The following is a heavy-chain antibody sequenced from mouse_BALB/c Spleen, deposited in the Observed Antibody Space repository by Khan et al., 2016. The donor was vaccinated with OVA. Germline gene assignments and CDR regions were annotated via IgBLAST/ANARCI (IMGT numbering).Heavy chain of an antibody. CDR1: GFTFSNYG. J-gene: IGHJ3*01. V-gene: IGHV5-6*01. CDR2: INSDGTYT. CDR3: ASHLTGSFAY. Sequence: EVELVESGGDLVKPGGSLKLSCAASGFTFSNYGMSWVRQIPDTRLEWVATINSDGTYTYYPDSVKGRFTISRNNAKNTLYWEMSRLKSEDTAMCYCASHLTGSFAYWGQGTLVTVSA. D-gene: IGHD4-1*01.